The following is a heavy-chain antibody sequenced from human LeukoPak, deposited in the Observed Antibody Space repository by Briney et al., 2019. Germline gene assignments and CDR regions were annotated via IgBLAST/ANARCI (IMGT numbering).Heavy chain of an antibody. D-gene: IGHD6-13*01. J-gene: IGHJ4*02. Sequence: GESKKISCKGSGYSFPSDWIGWVRQMPGKGLEWMGSIYPGDSATTYNQSFQGRATISADKSISTAYLQWSSLKASDTAMYYCARHPGYSSSQRTFDYWGQGTLVTVPS. V-gene: IGHV5-51*01. CDR2: IYPGDSAT. CDR3: ARHPGYSSSQRTFDY. CDR1: GYSFPSDW.